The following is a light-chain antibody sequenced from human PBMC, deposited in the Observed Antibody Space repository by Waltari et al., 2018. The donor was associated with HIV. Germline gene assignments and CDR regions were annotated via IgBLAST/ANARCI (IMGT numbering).Light chain of an antibody. Sequence: DIQMTQSPSSLSASVGDRGTITCQASQDINNYLNWYQQKPGKTPKLLIYDASNFETGVPSRFSGSRSGTDFTFTISGLQPEDTATYYCQQYDSGHTFGQGTKVEIK. CDR2: DAS. CDR1: QDINNY. CDR3: QQYDSGHT. V-gene: IGKV1-33*01. J-gene: IGKJ2*01.